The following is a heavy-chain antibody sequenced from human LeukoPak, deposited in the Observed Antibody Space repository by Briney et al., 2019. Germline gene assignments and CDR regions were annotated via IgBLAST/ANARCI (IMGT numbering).Heavy chain of an antibody. Sequence: GGSLRLSCAASGFTFGDYAMHWVRQAPGKGLEWVSGISWNSGSIGYADSVKGRFTISRDNAKNSLYLQMNSLRAEDTALYYCAKDIAVASMTFWYFDLWGRGTPVTVSS. V-gene: IGHV3-9*01. J-gene: IGHJ2*01. CDR1: GFTFGDYA. CDR2: ISWNSGSI. CDR3: AKDIAVASMTFWYFDL. D-gene: IGHD6-19*01.